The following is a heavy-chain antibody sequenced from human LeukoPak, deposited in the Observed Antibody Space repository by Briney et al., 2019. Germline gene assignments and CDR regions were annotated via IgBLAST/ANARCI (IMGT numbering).Heavy chain of an antibody. D-gene: IGHD3-10*01. V-gene: IGHV1-2*02. CDR2: INPNSGGT. Sequence: ASVKVSCRASGYTFTGYYMHWVRQAPGQGLEWMGWINPNSGGTNYAQKFQGRVTMTRDTSISTAYMELSRLRSDDTAVYYCAREITMVRGVIITRVRLAFDIWGQGTMVTVSS. CDR1: GYTFTGYY. CDR3: AREITMVRGVIITRVRLAFDI. J-gene: IGHJ3*02.